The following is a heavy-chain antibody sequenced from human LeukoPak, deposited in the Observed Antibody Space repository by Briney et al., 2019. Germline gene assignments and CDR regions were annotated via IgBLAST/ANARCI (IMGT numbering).Heavy chain of an antibody. CDR3: ARGEKGSSSGSINY. D-gene: IGHD6-6*01. V-gene: IGHV4-61*02. CDR1: GVSIDSGTYY. Sequence: SETLSLTCTVSGVSIDSGTYYWSWIRQPAGKGLEWIGRMYTSGSTNYNPSLESRVTISVDTSKNQFSLKLSSVTAADTAVYYCARGEKGSSSGSINYWGQGTLVTVSS. J-gene: IGHJ4*02. CDR2: MYTSGST.